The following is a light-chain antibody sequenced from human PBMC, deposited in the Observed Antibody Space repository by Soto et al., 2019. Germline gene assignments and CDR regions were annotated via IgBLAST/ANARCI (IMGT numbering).Light chain of an antibody. CDR2: TND. CDR3: SSWDDNLDAVV. Sequence: QSVLTQPPSASGTPGQRVTISCSGSGSNIGSNTVNWYQQLPGTAPKLLIYTNDQRPSGVPDRFSGSRSGTSASLAISGLQFEDEADYHCSSWDDNLDAVVFGAGTKVTGL. CDR1: GSNIGSNT. J-gene: IGLJ1*01. V-gene: IGLV1-44*01.